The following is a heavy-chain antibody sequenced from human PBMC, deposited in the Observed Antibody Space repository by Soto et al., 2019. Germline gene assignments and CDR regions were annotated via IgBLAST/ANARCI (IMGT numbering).Heavy chain of an antibody. Sequence: GGSLRLSCAASGFTFSNAWMSWVRQAPGKGLEWVGRIKSKTDGGTTDYAAPVKDRFTISRDDSKNTLYLQMNSLKTEDTAVYYCTTGRVGPHYFDYWGQGTLVTVSS. D-gene: IGHD1-26*01. CDR3: TTGRVGPHYFDY. CDR2: IKSKTDGGTT. CDR1: GFTFSNAW. J-gene: IGHJ4*02. V-gene: IGHV3-15*01.